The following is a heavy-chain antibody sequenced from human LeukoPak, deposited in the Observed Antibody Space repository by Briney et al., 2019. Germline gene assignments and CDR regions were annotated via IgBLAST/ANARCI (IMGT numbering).Heavy chain of an antibody. V-gene: IGHV1-2*02. Sequence: ASVNPSCKVSGYTFNAYYMHWVRQAPGQGLDWMGWINPQSGETKFAQKFRGRVTMTRDTSISTVYMELTSLRSDDTAVYFCARDGDYLLLSARYYMDVWGKGTTHIISS. CDR3: ARDGDYLLLSARYYMDV. CDR2: INPQSGET. J-gene: IGHJ6*03. D-gene: IGHD2-21*02. CDR1: GYTFNAYY.